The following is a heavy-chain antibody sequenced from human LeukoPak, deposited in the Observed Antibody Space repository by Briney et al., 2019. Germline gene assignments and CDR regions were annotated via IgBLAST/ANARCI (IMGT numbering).Heavy chain of an antibody. D-gene: IGHD6-19*01. CDR2: IKQDGSEK. Sequence: PGGSLRLSCATSGFTFSSYWMSWVRQAPGKGLEWVANIKQDGSEKYYVDSVKGRFTISRDNAKNSLYLQMYSLRAEDTAVYYCARVSGYSSGWYEGPYFDYWGQGTLVTVSS. V-gene: IGHV3-7*01. CDR1: GFTFSSYW. J-gene: IGHJ4*02. CDR3: ARVSGYSSGWYEGPYFDY.